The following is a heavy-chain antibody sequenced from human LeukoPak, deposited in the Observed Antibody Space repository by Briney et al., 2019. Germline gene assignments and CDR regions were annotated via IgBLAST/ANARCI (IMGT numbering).Heavy chain of an antibody. D-gene: IGHD3-3*01. CDR2: NNSNSGDT. CDR3: ARDSIFWSGFDR. CDR1: GYSFTGYY. V-gene: IGHV1-2*02. J-gene: IGHJ4*02. Sequence: SVKVSCKASGYSFTGYYIHWVRRAPGQGLEWRGWNNSNSGDTKYAEKFQGRVTMTRDTSISTAYMEMSSLKSDDTAIYHCARDSIFWSGFDRWGQGTLVTVSS.